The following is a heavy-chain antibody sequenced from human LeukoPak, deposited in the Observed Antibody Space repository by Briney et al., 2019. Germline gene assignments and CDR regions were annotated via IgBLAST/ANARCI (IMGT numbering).Heavy chain of an antibody. Sequence: GASVKVSCKVSGYTLTELSMHWVRQAPGKGLEWMGGFDPEDGETIYAQKFQGRVTITADESTSTAYMELSSLRSEDTAVYYCARDKALYGMDVWGQGTTVTVSS. CDR1: GYTLTELS. CDR2: FDPEDGET. V-gene: IGHV1-24*01. J-gene: IGHJ6*02. CDR3: ARDKALYGMDV.